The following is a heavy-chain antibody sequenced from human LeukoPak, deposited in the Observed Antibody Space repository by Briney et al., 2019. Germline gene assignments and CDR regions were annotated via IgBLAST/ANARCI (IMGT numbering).Heavy chain of an antibody. CDR2: IRYDGSNK. Sequence: GGSLRLSCAASGFTFSSYGMHWVRQAPGMGLEWVAFIRYDGSNKYYADSVKGRFTISRDNSKNTLYLQMNSLRAEDTAVYYCAKGDSGWSGLDYWGQGTLVTVSS. D-gene: IGHD6-19*01. CDR3: AKGDSGWSGLDY. V-gene: IGHV3-30*02. CDR1: GFTFSSYG. J-gene: IGHJ4*02.